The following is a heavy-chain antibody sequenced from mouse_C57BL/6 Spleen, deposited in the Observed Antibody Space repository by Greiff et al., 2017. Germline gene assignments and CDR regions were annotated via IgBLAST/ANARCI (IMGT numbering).Heavy chain of an antibody. D-gene: IGHD1-1*01. CDR3: ARGLLRLRGFDY. CDR2: ISSGGSYT. Sequence: EVQLQESGGDLVKPGGSLKLSCAASGFTFSSYGMSWVRQTPDKRLEWVATISSGGSYTYYPDSVKGRFTISRDNAKNTLYLQMSSLKSEDTAMYYCARGLLRLRGFDYWGQGTTLTVSS. V-gene: IGHV5-6*01. CDR1: GFTFSSYG. J-gene: IGHJ2*01.